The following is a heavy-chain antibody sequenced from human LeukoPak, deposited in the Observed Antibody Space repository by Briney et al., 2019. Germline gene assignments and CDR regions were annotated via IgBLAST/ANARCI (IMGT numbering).Heavy chain of an antibody. J-gene: IGHJ4*02. CDR1: GGSISSSSYY. CDR2: IYYSGST. CDR3: ARLDYYGSGSYYAGDC. V-gene: IGHV4-39*01. D-gene: IGHD3-10*01. Sequence: PSETLSLTCTVSGGSISSSSYYWGWIRQPPGKGLEWIGSIYYSGSTYYNPSLKSRVTISVDTSKNQFSLKLSSVTAADTAVYYCARLDYYGSGSYYAGDCWGQGTLVTVSS.